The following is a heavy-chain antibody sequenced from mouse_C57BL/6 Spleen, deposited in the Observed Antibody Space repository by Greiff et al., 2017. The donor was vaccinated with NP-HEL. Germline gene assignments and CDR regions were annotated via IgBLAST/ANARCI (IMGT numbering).Heavy chain of an antibody. V-gene: IGHV1-50*01. CDR3: ARYYGYYYAMDY. CDR1: GYTFTSYW. D-gene: IGHD1-1*01. J-gene: IGHJ4*01. CDR2: IDPSDSST. Sequence: QVQLQQPGAELVKPGASVKLSCKASGYTFTSYWMQWVKQRPGQGLEWIGEIDPSDSSTNYNQKFKGQATLTVDTSYSTAYMQLSSLTSEDSAVYYCARYYGYYYAMDYWGQGTSVTVSS.